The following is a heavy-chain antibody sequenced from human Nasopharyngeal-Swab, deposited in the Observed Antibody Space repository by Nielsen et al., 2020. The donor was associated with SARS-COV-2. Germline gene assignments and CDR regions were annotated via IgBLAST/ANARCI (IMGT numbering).Heavy chain of an antibody. D-gene: IGHD4-23*01. CDR1: GGSISSYY. J-gene: IGHJ4*02. V-gene: IGHV4-59*01. CDR3: ARWDYGGRFDY. CDR2: IYYSGST. Sequence: GSLRLSCTVSGGSISSYYWSWIRQPPGKGLEWIGYIYYSGSTNYNPSLKSRVTISVDTSTNQFSLKLSSVTAADTAVYYCARWDYGGRFDYWGQGTLVTVSS.